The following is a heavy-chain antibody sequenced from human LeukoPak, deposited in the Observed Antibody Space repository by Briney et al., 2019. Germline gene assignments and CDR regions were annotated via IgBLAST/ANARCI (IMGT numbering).Heavy chain of an antibody. CDR2: ISSDGSNK. J-gene: IGHJ4*02. CDR3: ARDNDNPYGDYEGIDY. V-gene: IGHV3-30*03. CDR1: GFTFSSYG. D-gene: IGHD4-17*01. Sequence: GGSLRLSCAASGFTFSSYGMHWVRQAPGKGLEWVAVISSDGSNKYYADSVKGRFTISRDNAKNSLYLQMNSLRAEDTAVYYCARDNDNPYGDYEGIDYWGQGTLVTVSS.